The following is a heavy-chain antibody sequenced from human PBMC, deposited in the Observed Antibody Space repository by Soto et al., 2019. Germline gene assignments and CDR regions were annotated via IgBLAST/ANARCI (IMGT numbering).Heavy chain of an antibody. J-gene: IGHJ6*02. Sequence: XGSLRLSYAASGFTFSSYSMNWVGQAPGKGLEWVSSISSSSSYIYYADSVKGRFTISRDNAKNSLYLQMNSLRAEDTAVYYCARDLILVVPDTISYYYYYGMDVWGQGTTVTVSS. V-gene: IGHV3-21*01. CDR2: ISSSSSYI. CDR3: ARDLILVVPDTISYYYYYGMDV. CDR1: GFTFSSYS. D-gene: IGHD2-2*01.